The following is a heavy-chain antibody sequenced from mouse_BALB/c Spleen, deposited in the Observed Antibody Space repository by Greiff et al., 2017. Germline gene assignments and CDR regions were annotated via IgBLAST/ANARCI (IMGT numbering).Heavy chain of an antibody. D-gene: IGHD2-13*01. Sequence: VQLQQSGAELVRPGALVKLSCKASGFNIKDYYMHWVKQRPEQGLEWIGWIDPENGNTIYDPKFQGKATITADTSSNIAHLQLSSLTSEDTAVYYCARRVNAMDYWGQGTSVTVSS. CDR3: ARRVNAMDY. CDR1: GFNIKDYY. CDR2: IDPENGNT. V-gene: IGHV14-1*02. J-gene: IGHJ4*01.